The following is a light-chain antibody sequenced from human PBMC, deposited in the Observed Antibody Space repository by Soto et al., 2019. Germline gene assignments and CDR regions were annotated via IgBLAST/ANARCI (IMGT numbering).Light chain of an antibody. CDR3: QQRNSGPRT. CDR1: QSVGTY. CDR2: DAS. V-gene: IGKV3-11*01. J-gene: IGKJ5*01. Sequence: SPWERATLSCRASQSVGTYLVWYQQRYGQPPSLLIYDASNRATDVPVRVSGSGSGTDFTLTISSLEPEDVAVYYCQQRNSGPRTFGQGRRREMK.